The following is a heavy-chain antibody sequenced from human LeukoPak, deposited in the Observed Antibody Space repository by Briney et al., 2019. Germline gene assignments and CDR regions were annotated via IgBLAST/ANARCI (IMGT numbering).Heavy chain of an antibody. V-gene: IGHV3-21*05. D-gene: IGHD1-26*01. J-gene: IGHJ4*02. Sequence: GGSLRLSCAASGFTFSSYSMNWVRQAPGKGLEWVSYISSSSSYTNYADSVKGRFTISRDNAKNSLYLQMNSLRAEDTAVYYCAKRGYSGSSYFDYWGQGTLVTVSS. CDR2: ISSSSSYT. CDR3: AKRGYSGSSYFDY. CDR1: GFTFSSYS.